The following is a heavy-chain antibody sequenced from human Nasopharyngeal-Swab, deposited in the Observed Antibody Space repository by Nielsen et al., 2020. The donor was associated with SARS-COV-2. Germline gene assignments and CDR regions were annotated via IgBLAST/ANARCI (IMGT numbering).Heavy chain of an antibody. CDR3: AKGGRAGATRRYYYGMDV. D-gene: IGHD1-26*01. CDR1: GFTFSNYA. V-gene: IGHV3-23*01. J-gene: IGHJ6*02. CDR2: ISASGGST. Sequence: GESLKISCAASGFTFSNYAMSWVRQAPGKGLEWVSGISASGGSTYYADSVKGRSTISRDSSNNTLYLQMNSLRAEDTAAYYCAKGGRAGATRRYYYGMDVWGQGTTVTVSS.